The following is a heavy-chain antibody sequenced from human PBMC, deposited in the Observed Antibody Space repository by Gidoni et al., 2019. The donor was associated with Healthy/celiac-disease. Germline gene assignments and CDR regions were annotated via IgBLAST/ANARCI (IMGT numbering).Heavy chain of an antibody. CDR1: GYTFTSSA. V-gene: IGHV1-3*01. D-gene: IGHD6-13*01. CDR2: INAGNGNT. Sequence: QVQLVQSGAEVKKPGASVKVSCKASGYTFTSSAMHWVRQAPGQRLEWMGWINAGNGNTKYSQKFQGRVTITRDTSASTAYMELSSLRSEDTAVYYCARGIAAAGLSRYGMDVWGQGTTVTVSS. CDR3: ARGIAAAGLSRYGMDV. J-gene: IGHJ6*02.